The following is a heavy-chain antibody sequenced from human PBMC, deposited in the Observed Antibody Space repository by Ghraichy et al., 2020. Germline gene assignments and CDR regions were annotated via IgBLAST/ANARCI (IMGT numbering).Heavy chain of an antibody. CDR2: VSWNSGAL. J-gene: IGHJ4*02. CDR1: GFTFDDHG. V-gene: IGHV3-9*01. Sequence: SLNISCAASGFTFDDHGMHWVRQAPGKGLEWVSGVSWNSGALDYAHSVKGRFTISRDNAKNSLYLQMNSLRPEDTAFYYCAKDSRRDGYNYDPPHFDYWGQGTLVTVSS. D-gene: IGHD5-24*01. CDR3: AKDSRRDGYNYDPPHFDY.